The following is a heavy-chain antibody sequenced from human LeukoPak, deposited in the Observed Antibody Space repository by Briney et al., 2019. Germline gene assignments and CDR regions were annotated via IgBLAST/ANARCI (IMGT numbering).Heavy chain of an antibody. CDR1: GGTFSSYA. CDR3: ARVLLRSGWCYFDY. CDR2: IIPIFGTA. Sequence: GASVKVSCKASGGTFSSYAISWVRQAPGQGLEWMGGIIPIFGTANYAQKFQGRVTITADKSTSTAYMELSSLRSEDTAVYYCARVLLRSGWCYFDYWGQGTLVTVSS. V-gene: IGHV1-69*06. J-gene: IGHJ4*02. D-gene: IGHD6-19*01.